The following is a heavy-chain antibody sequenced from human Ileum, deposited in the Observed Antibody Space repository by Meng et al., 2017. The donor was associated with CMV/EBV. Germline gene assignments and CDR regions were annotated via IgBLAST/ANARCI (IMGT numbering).Heavy chain of an antibody. CDR3: AREPSIAVAGTGGYFDY. Sequence: QLQESGPGLVKPSETLPLTCTVSGGSISSSSYYWGWIRQPPGKGLEWIGSIYYSGSTYYNPSLKSRVTISVDTSKNQFSLKLSSVTAADTAVYYCAREPSIAVAGTGGYFDYWGQGTLVTVSS. V-gene: IGHV4-39*07. D-gene: IGHD6-19*01. CDR2: IYYSGST. CDR1: GGSISSSSYY. J-gene: IGHJ4*02.